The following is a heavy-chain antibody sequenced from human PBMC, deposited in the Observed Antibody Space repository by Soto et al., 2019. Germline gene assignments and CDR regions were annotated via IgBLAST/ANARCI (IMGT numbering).Heavy chain of an antibody. D-gene: IGHD6-13*01. CDR2: ISGSGGST. V-gene: IGHV3-23*01. J-gene: IGHJ4*02. Sequence: EVQVLESGGDLVQPGGSLTLSCAASGFTFSSYAMTWVRQAPGKGLEWVSSISGSGGSTSYADSVKGRLTISRDNSKNTLYLQMNSLRVEDTAVYYCAKYLYSKKLVPFVYWGQGTLVTVSS. CDR1: GFTFSSYA. CDR3: AKYLYSKKLVPFVY.